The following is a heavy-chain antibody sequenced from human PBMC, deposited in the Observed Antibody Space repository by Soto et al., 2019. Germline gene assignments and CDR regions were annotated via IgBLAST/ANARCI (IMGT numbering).Heavy chain of an antibody. CDR2: INHSGST. V-gene: IGHV4-34*01. Sequence: SETLSLTCAVYGGSFSGYYWSWIRQPPGKGLEWIGEINHSGSTNYNPSLKSRVTISVDTSKNQFSLKLSSVTAADTAVYYCASSTVRSNWYFDYWGQGTLVTVSS. CDR3: ASSTVRSNWYFDY. D-gene: IGHD2-8*01. CDR1: GGSFSGYY. J-gene: IGHJ4*02.